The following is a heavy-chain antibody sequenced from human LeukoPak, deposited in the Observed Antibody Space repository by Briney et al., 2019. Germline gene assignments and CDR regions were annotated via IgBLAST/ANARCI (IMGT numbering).Heavy chain of an antibody. Sequence: GGSLRLSCAASGFTVSSNYMSWVRQAPGKGLEWVSVIYSGGSTYYADSVKGRFTISRDNSKNTLYLQMNSLRAEDTAVYYCARGLSITMIVVDAFDIWGQGTMVTVSS. J-gene: IGHJ3*02. CDR3: ARGLSITMIVVDAFDI. V-gene: IGHV3-66*01. CDR2: IYSGGST. CDR1: GFTVSSNY. D-gene: IGHD3-22*01.